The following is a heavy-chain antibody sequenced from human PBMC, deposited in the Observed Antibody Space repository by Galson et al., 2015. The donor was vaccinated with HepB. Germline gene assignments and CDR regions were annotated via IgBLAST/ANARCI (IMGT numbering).Heavy chain of an antibody. J-gene: IGHJ3*02. CDR3: ARVAMVTTRSKAFDI. V-gene: IGHV3-21*01. Sequence: SLRLSCAASGFTFSSYSMNWVRQAPGKGLEWVSSISSSSSYIYYADSVKGRFTISRDNAKNSLYLQMNSLRAEDTAVYYCARVAMVTTRSKAFDIWGQGTMVTVSS. CDR1: GFTFSSYS. D-gene: IGHD4-17*01. CDR2: ISSSSSYI.